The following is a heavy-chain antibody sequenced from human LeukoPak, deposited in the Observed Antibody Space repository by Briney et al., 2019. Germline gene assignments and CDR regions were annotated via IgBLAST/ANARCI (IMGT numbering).Heavy chain of an antibody. Sequence: SATLSLTCPVSGGSISSSSYYWGWIRQPPGKGLAGIGSIYYSGSTYYNPSLKSRVTISVDTSKNQFSLKLSSVTAADTAVYYCARRNYYYYYMDVWGKGTTVTVSS. CDR3: ARRNYYYYYMDV. CDR1: GGSISSSSYY. V-gene: IGHV4-39*01. CDR2: IYYSGST. J-gene: IGHJ6*03.